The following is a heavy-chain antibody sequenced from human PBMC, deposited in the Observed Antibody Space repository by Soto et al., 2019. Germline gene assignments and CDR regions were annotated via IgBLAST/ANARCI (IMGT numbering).Heavy chain of an antibody. CDR3: ARGAAGINDYGDYSSDS. Sequence: QVQLQESGPGLVKPSETLSLTCTVSGGSISSYYWSWIRQPPGKGLEWIGDIYYSGSTNYNPSLKSRVTISVDTSKNQCSLKLSSVTAADTAVYYCARGAAGINDYGDYSSDSWGQGTLVTVSS. CDR1: GGSISSYY. D-gene: IGHD4-17*01. CDR2: IYYSGST. J-gene: IGHJ4*02. V-gene: IGHV4-59*08.